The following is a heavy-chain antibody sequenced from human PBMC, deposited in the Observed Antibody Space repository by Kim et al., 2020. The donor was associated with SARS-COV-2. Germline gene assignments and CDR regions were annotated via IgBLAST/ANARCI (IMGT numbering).Heavy chain of an antibody. D-gene: IGHD2-15*01. Sequence: GRFTISRNNSKNTLYLQMNSLRAEDTAVYYCAKGASSCSGGSCHPRYFDYWGQGTLVTVSS. V-gene: IGHV3-33*06. CDR3: AKGASSCSGGSCHPRYFDY. J-gene: IGHJ4*02.